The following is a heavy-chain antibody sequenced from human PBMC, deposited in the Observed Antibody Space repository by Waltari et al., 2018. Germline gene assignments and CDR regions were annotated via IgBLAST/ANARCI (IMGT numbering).Heavy chain of an antibody. CDR1: GGSISSSSYY. CDR3: AREKGGGSYYQGVFDY. V-gene: IGHV4-39*07. Sequence: QLQLQESGPGLVKPSETLSLTCTVSGGSISSSSYYWGWIRQPPGKGLEWIGSIYYSGSTYYNPSLKSRVTISVDTSKNQFSLKLSSVTAADTAVYYCAREKGGGSYYQGVFDYWGQGTLVTVSS. J-gene: IGHJ4*02. D-gene: IGHD1-26*01. CDR2: IYYSGST.